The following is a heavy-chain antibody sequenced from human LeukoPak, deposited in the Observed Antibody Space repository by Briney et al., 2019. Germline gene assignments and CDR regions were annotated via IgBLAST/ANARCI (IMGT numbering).Heavy chain of an antibody. Sequence: SETLSLTCAVSADSFSSHYWTWIRQAPGKGLEWIGYISYIGSTNYNPSLKSRVTISIDTSKNQFSLKLSSVTAADTAVYYCARLRGWLPFDYWGQGTLVTVSS. CDR1: ADSFSSHY. CDR3: ARLRGWLPFDY. D-gene: IGHD5-12*01. V-gene: IGHV4-59*08. CDR2: ISYIGST. J-gene: IGHJ4*02.